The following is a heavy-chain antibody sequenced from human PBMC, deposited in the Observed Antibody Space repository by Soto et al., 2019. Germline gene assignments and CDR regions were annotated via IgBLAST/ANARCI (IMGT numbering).Heavy chain of an antibody. CDR2: IYHSGST. CDR1: GGSISSSNW. Sequence: SETLSLTCAVSGGSISSSNWWSGVRQPPGKGLEWIGEIYHSGSTNYNPSLKSRVTISVDKSKNQFSLKLSSVTAADTAVYYCASQYYYDSSGYYYDDYWGQGTLVTVPS. D-gene: IGHD3-22*01. CDR3: ASQYYYDSSGYYYDDY. J-gene: IGHJ4*02. V-gene: IGHV4-4*02.